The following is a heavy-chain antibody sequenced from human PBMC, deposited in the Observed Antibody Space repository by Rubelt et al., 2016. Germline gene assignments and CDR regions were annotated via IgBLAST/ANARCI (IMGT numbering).Heavy chain of an antibody. CDR2: IYYSGST. CDR3: ARAIVVVTARAFDI. V-gene: IGHV4-59*01. J-gene: IGHJ3*02. CDR1: GGSISAYY. D-gene: IGHD2-21*02. Sequence: QVQLQESGPGLVKPSETLSLTCTVSGGSISAYYCSWIRQPPGKGLEWIGYIYYSGSTSYNPSLKSRVTISVDTSKNQFSLKLSSVTAADTAVYYCARAIVVVTARAFDIWGQGTMVTVSS.